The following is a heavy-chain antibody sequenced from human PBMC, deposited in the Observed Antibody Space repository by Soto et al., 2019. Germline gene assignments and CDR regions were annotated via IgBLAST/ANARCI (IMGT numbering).Heavy chain of an antibody. V-gene: IGHV4-59*01. D-gene: IGHD6-19*01. CDR1: GGSISSYY. J-gene: IGHJ4*02. CDR2: IYYSGST. Sequence: PSETLSLTCAVSGGSISSYYWSWIRQPPGKGLEWIGYIYYSGSTNYNPSLKSRVTISVDTSKNQFSLKLSSVTAADTAVYYCARGGWKLFDYWGQGTLVTVSS. CDR3: ARGGWKLFDY.